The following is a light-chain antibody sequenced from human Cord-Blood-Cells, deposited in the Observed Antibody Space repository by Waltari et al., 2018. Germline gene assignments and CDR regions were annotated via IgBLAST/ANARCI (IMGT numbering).Light chain of an antibody. Sequence: YELTQPPSVSVSPGQTARTTCSGDALPKQYAYWYQQKPGQAPVLVIYKDSERPSGIPERFSGSSPGTTVTLTISGVQAEDEADYYCQSADSSGTSYVFGTGTKVTVL. CDR2: KDS. CDR3: QSADSSGTSYV. J-gene: IGLJ1*01. V-gene: IGLV3-25*03. CDR1: ALPKQY.